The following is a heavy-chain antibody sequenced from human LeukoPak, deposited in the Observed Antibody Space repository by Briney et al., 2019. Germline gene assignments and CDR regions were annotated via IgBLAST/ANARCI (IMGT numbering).Heavy chain of an antibody. J-gene: IGHJ6*03. CDR2: IYYSGST. CDR1: GGSVSSSSYY. CDR3: ASQTVTTWNYYYYYYMDV. V-gene: IGHV4-39*07. D-gene: IGHD4-11*01. Sequence: SETLSLTCTVSGGSVSSSSYYWGWIRQPPGKGLEWIGSIYYSGSTYYNPSLKSRVSISVDTSKNQFSLNLSSVTAADTAVYYCASQTVTTWNYYYYYYMDVWGKGTTVTISS.